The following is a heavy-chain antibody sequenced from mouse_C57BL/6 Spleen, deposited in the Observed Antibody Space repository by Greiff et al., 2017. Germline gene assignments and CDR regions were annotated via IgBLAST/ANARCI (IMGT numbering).Heavy chain of an antibody. CDR2: IYPSDSAT. CDR3: ARKDYYGSSDDWFAY. J-gene: IGHJ3*01. D-gene: IGHD1-1*01. CDR1: GYTFTSYW. Sequence: QVQLQQPGAELVRPGSSVKLSCKASGYTFTSYWMDWVKQRPGQGLEWIGNIYPSDSATHYNQKFKDKATLTVDKSSSTAYMQLSSLTSEDSAVYYCARKDYYGSSDDWFAYWGQGTLVTVSA. V-gene: IGHV1-61*01.